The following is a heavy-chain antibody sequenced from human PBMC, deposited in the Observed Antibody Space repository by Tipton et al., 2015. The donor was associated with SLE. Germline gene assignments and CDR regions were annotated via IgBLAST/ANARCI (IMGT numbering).Heavy chain of an antibody. J-gene: IGHJ4*02. D-gene: IGHD3-22*01. CDR1: GFTFSSYE. V-gene: IGHV3-48*03. CDR2: ISSSGSTI. Sequence: GSLRLSCAASGFTFSSYEMNWVRQAPGKGLEWVSYISSSGSTIYYADSVKGRFTISRDNSKNTLYLQMNSLRAEDTAVYYCAKPHYYDSSGYSFFFGYWGQGTLVTVSS. CDR3: AKPHYYDSSGYSFFFGY.